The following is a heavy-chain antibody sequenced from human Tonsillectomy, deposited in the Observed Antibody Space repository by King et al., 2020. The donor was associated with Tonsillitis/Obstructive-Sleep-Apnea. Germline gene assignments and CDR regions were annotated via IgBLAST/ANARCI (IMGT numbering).Heavy chain of an antibody. CDR3: ARKYYDILTGYYEGDYFDY. V-gene: IGHV3-53*01. Sequence: VQLVESGGGLIQPGGSLRLSCAASGFTFSSNYMSRVRQSPGKGLDWVSVIYSGGVTYYAYSVKGRFIISRDTSKNTLYLQMNSLRAEDTAVYYCARKYYDILTGYYEGDYFDYWGQGTLVTVSS. CDR2: IYSGGVT. CDR1: GFTFSSNY. D-gene: IGHD3-9*01. J-gene: IGHJ4*02.